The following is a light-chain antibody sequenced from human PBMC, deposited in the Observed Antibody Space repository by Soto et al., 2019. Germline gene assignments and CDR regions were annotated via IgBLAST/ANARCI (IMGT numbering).Light chain of an antibody. CDR1: SSNIGSNY. CDR2: EVN. J-gene: IGLJ2*01. Sequence: QPVLTQPPSASGTPGQRVTISCSGSSSNIGSNYVYWYQQHPGKVPKLIIYEVNKRPSGVPDRFSGSKSGSTASLTVSGLQAEDEADYYCSSFAVSPVVFGGGTQLTVL. V-gene: IGLV1-47*01. CDR3: SSFAVSPVV.